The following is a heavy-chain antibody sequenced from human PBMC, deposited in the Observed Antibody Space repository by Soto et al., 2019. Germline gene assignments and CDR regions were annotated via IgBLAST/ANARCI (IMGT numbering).Heavy chain of an antibody. CDR1: GFTFSSYA. Sequence: EVQLLESGGGLVQPGGSLRLSCAASGFTFSSYAMSWVRQAPGKGLEWVSAISGSGGSTYYADSVKGRFTISRDNSKNTLYLQMTSLRAEDTAVYYCAKDPRQRWLQPRFFDYWGQGTLVTVSS. J-gene: IGHJ4*02. CDR3: AKDPRQRWLQPRFFDY. CDR2: ISGSGGST. V-gene: IGHV3-23*01. D-gene: IGHD5-12*01.